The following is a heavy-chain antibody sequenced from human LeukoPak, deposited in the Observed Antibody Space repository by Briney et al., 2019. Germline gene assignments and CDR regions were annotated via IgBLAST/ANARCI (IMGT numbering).Heavy chain of an antibody. CDR2: MKQDGSER. D-gene: IGHD2-15*01. Sequence: GGSLTLSCAGSGFRFSNYWMAWVRQAPGKGPEWVANMKQDGSERHYADSVKGRFTISRDNAQNSVYLQMNSLSAEDTAVYYCARDVVGSLDYWGLGVLVTVSP. CDR3: ARDVVGSLDY. J-gene: IGHJ4*02. V-gene: IGHV3-7*01. CDR1: GFRFSNYW.